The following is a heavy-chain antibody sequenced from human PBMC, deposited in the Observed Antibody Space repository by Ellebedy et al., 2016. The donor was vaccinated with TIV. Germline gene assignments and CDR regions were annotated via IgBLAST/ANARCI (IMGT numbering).Heavy chain of an antibody. Sequence: AASVKVSCKASGYTFTSYSMHWVRQAPGQGLEWMGVIDPSGGSTGYAQKFQGRVTMTRDTSTRTVYMELSSLRSEDTAVYYCARDAHRMKDYWGQGTLVTVSS. J-gene: IGHJ4*02. CDR2: IDPSGGST. CDR1: GYTFTSYS. D-gene: IGHD2-15*01. CDR3: ARDAHRMKDY. V-gene: IGHV1-46*01.